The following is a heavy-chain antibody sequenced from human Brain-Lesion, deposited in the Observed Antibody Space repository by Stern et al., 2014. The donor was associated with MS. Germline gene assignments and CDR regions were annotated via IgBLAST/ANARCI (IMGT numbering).Heavy chain of an antibody. CDR1: GGSVSSTSYA. J-gene: IGHJ5*02. CDR3: AGEEDIRYCSGGSCTGNWFDP. CDR2: IYYSGNP. D-gene: IGHD2-15*01. V-gene: IGHV4-39*01. Sequence: VQLVQSGPGLVKPSETLSLTCTVAGGSVSSTSYAWAWIRQPPGKGLEWIGTIYYSGNPYYRPSLKSRLTISLATSKNPFSLQLRFVTAADTAVYYCAGEEDIRYCSGGSCTGNWFDPWGQGTLVTVSS.